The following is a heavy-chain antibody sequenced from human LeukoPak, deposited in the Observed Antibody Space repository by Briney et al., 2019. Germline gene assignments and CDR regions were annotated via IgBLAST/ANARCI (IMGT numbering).Heavy chain of an antibody. Sequence: SETLSLTCTVSGGSISSYSWNWIRQPAGKGLEWIGRIYTSGSTNYNPSLKSRVTMSVDTSKNQFSPKLSSVTAADTAIYYCARASSGSYYYFDYWGQGTLVTVSS. CDR1: GGSISSYS. D-gene: IGHD3-22*01. J-gene: IGHJ4*02. CDR2: IYTSGST. V-gene: IGHV4-4*07. CDR3: ARASSGSYYYFDY.